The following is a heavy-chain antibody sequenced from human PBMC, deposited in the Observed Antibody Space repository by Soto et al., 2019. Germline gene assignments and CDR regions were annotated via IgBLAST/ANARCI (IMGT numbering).Heavy chain of an antibody. CDR3: AHRPDYYDSSGLGFDP. D-gene: IGHD3-22*01. V-gene: IGHV2-5*02. J-gene: IGHJ5*02. CDR1: GFSLSTSGVG. Sequence: QITLKESGPTLVKPIQTLTLTCTFSGFSLSTSGVGVGWIRQPPGKALEWLALIYWDDDKRYSPSLKSRLTITKDTSKNQVVLTMTNMDPVDTATYYCAHRPDYYDSSGLGFDPWGQGTLVTVSS. CDR2: IYWDDDK.